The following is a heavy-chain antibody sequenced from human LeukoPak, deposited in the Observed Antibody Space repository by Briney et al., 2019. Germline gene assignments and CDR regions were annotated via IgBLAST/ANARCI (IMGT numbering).Heavy chain of an antibody. D-gene: IGHD3-10*02. Sequence: SETLSLTCTVSGASISSYYWSWIRQPAGKALEWIGRIYVTGSTTYNPSLESRVTMSLDTSKNHFSLKLSSVTAADTAVYYCARQVSGASWPTYYFDYWGQGTLVTVSS. J-gene: IGHJ4*02. CDR2: IYVTGST. CDR1: GASISSYY. CDR3: ARQVSGASWPTYYFDY. V-gene: IGHV4-4*07.